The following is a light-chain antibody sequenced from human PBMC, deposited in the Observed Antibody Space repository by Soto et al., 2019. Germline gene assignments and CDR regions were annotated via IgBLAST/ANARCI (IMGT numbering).Light chain of an antibody. Sequence: DIQMTQSPSSLSASVGDRVTITCRAIQSIRSYLNWYQQKPGKAPKLLIYAASSLQSGVPSRFSGSGAGTDVTLTISRLQPEDFATYYCQHSYSTPWTCGQGTKVQIK. CDR3: QHSYSTPWT. V-gene: IGKV1-39*01. J-gene: IGKJ1*01. CDR1: QSIRSY. CDR2: AAS.